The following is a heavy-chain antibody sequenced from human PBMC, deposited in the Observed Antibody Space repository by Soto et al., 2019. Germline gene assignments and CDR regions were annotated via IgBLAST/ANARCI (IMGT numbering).Heavy chain of an antibody. V-gene: IGHV4-39*01. CDR1: GGSISSSSYY. J-gene: IGHJ4*02. Sequence: SETLSLTCTVSGGSISSSSYYWGWIRQPPGKGLEWIGSIYYSGSTYYNPSLKSRVTISVDTSKNQFSLKLSSVTAADTAVYYCARSSSSSWSKIDYWGQGTLVTVSS. CDR2: IYYSGST. D-gene: IGHD6-13*01. CDR3: ARSSSSSWSKIDY.